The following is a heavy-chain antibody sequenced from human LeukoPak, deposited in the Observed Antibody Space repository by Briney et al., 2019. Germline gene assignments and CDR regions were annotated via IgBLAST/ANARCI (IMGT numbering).Heavy chain of an antibody. CDR2: ISSSSSYI. D-gene: IGHD2-2*01. J-gene: IGHJ4*02. CDR3: ARDFIPDCSSTSCRDY. V-gene: IGHV3-21*01. Sequence: GGSLRLSCAASGFTFSSYSMNWVRQAPGKGLEWASSISSSSSYIYYADSVKGRFTISRDNAKNSLYLQMNSLRAEDTAVYYCARDFIPDCSSTSCRDYWGQGTLVTVSS. CDR1: GFTFSSYS.